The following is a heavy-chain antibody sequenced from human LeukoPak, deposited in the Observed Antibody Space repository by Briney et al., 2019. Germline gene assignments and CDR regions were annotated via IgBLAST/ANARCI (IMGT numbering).Heavy chain of an antibody. CDR1: GFSFSSYG. J-gene: IGHJ4*02. Sequence: GGSLRLSCAASGFSFSSYGMHWVRQAPGKGLEWVAVIWYDGTNKYYADSVKGRFTISRDNSKNTLYLQMNSLIAEDTAVYYCARDQRGFSYSKYYFDYWGQGTLVTVSS. V-gene: IGHV3-33*01. CDR3: ARDQRGFSYSKYYFDY. CDR2: IWYDGTNK. D-gene: IGHD5-18*01.